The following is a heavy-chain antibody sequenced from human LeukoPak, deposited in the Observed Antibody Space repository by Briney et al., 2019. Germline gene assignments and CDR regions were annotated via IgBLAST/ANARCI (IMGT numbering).Heavy chain of an antibody. CDR2: IYYSGST. CDR3: ARGDYGSGSYYNVGAFDI. D-gene: IGHD3-10*01. V-gene: IGHV4-39*07. CDR1: GGSISSSSYY. J-gene: IGHJ3*02. Sequence: PSETLSLTCTVSGGSISSSSYYWGWIRQPPGKGLEWIGSIYYSGSTYYNPSLKSRVTISVDTSKNQFSLKLSSVTAADTAVYYCARGDYGSGSYYNVGAFDIWGQGTMVTVSS.